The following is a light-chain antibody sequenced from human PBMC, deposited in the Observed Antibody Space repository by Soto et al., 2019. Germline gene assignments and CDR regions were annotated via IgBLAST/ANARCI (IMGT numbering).Light chain of an antibody. V-gene: IGKV3-20*01. Sequence: EIVLTQSPGTLSLSPGERATLSCRASQSVSSSYLVWYQQKPGQAPRLLIYGASSRATGIPDRFSGGGSGTDFTLTISRLEPEDFAVYFCQQYYTSPLTFGGGTKVEIK. CDR1: QSVSSSY. CDR2: GAS. CDR3: QQYYTSPLT. J-gene: IGKJ4*01.